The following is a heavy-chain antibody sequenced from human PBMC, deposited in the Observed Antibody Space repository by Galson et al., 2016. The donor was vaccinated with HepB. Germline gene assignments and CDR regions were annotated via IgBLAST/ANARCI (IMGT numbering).Heavy chain of an antibody. D-gene: IGHD4-23*01. CDR1: GFIFSSYP. J-gene: IGHJ6*02. Sequence: SLRLSCAASGFIFSSYPMYWIRQIPGKGLEWVALISFDGSNKFYGDSVKGRFTISRDNSENTLNLQMDSLRVEGTAVYYCARELGGKLMYHYGMDVCGQGTTVIVSS. CDR2: ISFDGSNK. CDR3: ARELGGKLMYHYGMDV. V-gene: IGHV3-30*04.